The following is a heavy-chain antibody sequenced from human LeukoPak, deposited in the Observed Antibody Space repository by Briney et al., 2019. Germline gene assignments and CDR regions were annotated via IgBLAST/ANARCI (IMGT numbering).Heavy chain of an antibody. CDR3: ARGNGWYGN. Sequence: SETLSLTCTVPGASISNYAWSWIRQPPGKGLDWIGFIYTTGNANYNPSLQSRVSISVDKSKNQFSLTLNSVTAADTAVYYCARGNGWYGNWGQGALVTVSS. CDR2: IYTTGNA. CDR1: GASISNYA. V-gene: IGHV4-4*09. J-gene: IGHJ4*02. D-gene: IGHD6-19*01.